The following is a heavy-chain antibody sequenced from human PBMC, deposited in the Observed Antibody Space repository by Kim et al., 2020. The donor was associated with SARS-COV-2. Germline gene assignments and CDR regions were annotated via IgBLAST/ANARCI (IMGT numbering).Heavy chain of an antibody. CDR1: GGSISSGGYY. CDR3: AREGYSGLRGYSYGLDY. Sequence: SETLSLTCTVSGGSISSGGYYWIWIRQHPGKGLEWIGYIYYSGSTYYNPSLKSRVTISVDTSKNQLSLKLSSVTAADTAVYYCAREGYSGLRGYSYGLDYWGQGTLVTVSS. J-gene: IGHJ4*02. V-gene: IGHV4-31*03. D-gene: IGHD5-18*01. CDR2: IYYSGST.